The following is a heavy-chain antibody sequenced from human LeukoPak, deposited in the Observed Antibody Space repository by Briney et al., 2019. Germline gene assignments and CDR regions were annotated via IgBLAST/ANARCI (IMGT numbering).Heavy chain of an antibody. J-gene: IGHJ5*02. D-gene: IGHD2-2*01. Sequence: ASVKVSCKASGYTFTSYYTHWVRQAPGQGLEWMGIINPSGGSTSYAQKFQGRVTMTRDTSTSTVYMELSSLRSEDTAVYYCARVNCSSTSCSGGWFDPWGQGTLVTVSS. V-gene: IGHV1-46*01. CDR2: INPSGGST. CDR1: GYTFTSYY. CDR3: ARVNCSSTSCSGGWFDP.